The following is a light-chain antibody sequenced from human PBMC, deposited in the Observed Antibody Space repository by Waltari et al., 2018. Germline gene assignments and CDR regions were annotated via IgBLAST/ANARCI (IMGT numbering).Light chain of an antibody. CDR1: QSLVSSDGNTY. CDR3: MQATYWPWT. J-gene: IGKJ1*01. V-gene: IGKV2-30*01. Sequence: AVMIQSPLSLPVTLGQPASISCRSSQSLVSSDGNTYLSWFQQRPGQSPRRLIYMVSNRDSGVPDRFSGSGSGTDFTLKISRVEAEDVGVYYCMQATYWPWTFGQGTKVEIK. CDR2: MVS.